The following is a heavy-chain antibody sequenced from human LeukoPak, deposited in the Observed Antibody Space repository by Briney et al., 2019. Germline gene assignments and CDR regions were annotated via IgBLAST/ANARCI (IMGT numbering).Heavy chain of an antibody. CDR1: GFTFSSYE. CDR3: ARARYYFDY. J-gene: IGHJ4*02. V-gene: IGHV3-48*03. Sequence: GGSLRLSCAASGFTFSSYEMNWVRQAPGKGLEWVSYISSSGSTAYYTDSVKGRFTLSRDNAKNSLYLQMNSLRDEDTAVYYCARARYYFDYWGQGTLVTVSS. CDR2: ISSSGSTA.